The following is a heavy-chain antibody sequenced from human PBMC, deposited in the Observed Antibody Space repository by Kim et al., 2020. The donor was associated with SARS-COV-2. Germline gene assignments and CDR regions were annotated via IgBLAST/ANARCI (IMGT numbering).Heavy chain of an antibody. V-gene: IGHV1-3*01. D-gene: IGHD3-10*01. J-gene: IGHJ5*02. CDR3: ARGYYYGSGIPLGWFDP. CDR2: INAGNGNT. Sequence: ASVKVSCKASGYTFTSYAMHWVRQAPGQRLEWMGWINAGNGNTKYSQKFQGRVTITRDTSASTAYMELSSLRSEDTAVYYCARGYYYGSGIPLGWFDPWGQGTLVTVSS. CDR1: GYTFTSYA.